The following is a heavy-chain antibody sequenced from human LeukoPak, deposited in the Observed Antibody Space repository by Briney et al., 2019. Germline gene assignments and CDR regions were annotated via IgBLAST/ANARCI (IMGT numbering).Heavy chain of an antibody. D-gene: IGHD3-10*01. CDR3: ARGAYGSGSSSRFDP. CDR1: GGSLNGHY. Sequence: SETLSLTCAVYGGSLNGHYWSWIRQPPGKGLEWIGEGSDSGGTKFNPSLKSRVTISADTSKNQFSLKLSSVTAADTAVYYCARGAYGSGSSSRFDPWGQGTLVTVSS. CDR2: GSDSGGT. J-gene: IGHJ5*02. V-gene: IGHV4-34*01.